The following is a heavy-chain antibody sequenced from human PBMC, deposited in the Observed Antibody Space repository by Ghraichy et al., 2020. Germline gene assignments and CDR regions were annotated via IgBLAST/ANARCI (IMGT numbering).Heavy chain of an antibody. CDR1: GGSFSGYY. D-gene: IGHD6-13*01. CDR2: INHSGST. J-gene: IGHJ4*02. V-gene: IGHV4-34*01. CDR3: ARAMAAEYYSSSWYRKPVSPDY. Sequence: SETLSLTCAVYGGSFSGYYWSWIRQPPGKGLEWIGEINHSGSTNYNPSLKSRVTISVDTSKNQFSLKLSSVTAADTAVYYCARAMAAEYYSSSWYRKPVSPDYWGQGTLVTVSS.